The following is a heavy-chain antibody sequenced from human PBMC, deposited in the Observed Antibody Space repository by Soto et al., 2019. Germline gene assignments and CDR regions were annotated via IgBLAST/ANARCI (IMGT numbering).Heavy chain of an antibody. CDR3: AKKDGYCSGGSCYEYYYYGMDV. V-gene: IGHV3-23*01. J-gene: IGHJ6*02. CDR2: ISGSGGST. D-gene: IGHD2-15*01. Sequence: GGSLRLSCAASGFTFSSYAMSWVRQAPGKGLEWVSAISGSGGSTYYADSVKGRFTISRDNSKNTLYLQMNSLRAEDTAVYYCAKKDGYCSGGSCYEYYYYGMDVWGQGTTVTVSS. CDR1: GFTFSSYA.